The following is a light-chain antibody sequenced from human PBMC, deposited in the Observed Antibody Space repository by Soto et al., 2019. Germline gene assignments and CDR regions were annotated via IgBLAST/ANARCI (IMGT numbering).Light chain of an antibody. CDR3: QQHANYPIT. Sequence: GDRVTITCRASRNIGSWLAWYQQKAGKAPNPLIYKASTLETGVPSRFSGSASGTEFTLTISSLQPDDFATYYCQQHANYPITFGGGTKVEI. J-gene: IGKJ4*01. V-gene: IGKV1-5*03. CDR2: KAS. CDR1: RNIGSW.